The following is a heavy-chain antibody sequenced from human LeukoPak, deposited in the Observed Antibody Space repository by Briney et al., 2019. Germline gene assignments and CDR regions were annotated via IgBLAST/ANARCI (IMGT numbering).Heavy chain of an antibody. J-gene: IGHJ4*02. D-gene: IGHD2-2*01. CDR3: ARDPCHGALDY. CDR1: GFTFSSSW. Sequence: GGSLRLSCVASGFTFSSSWMSWVRRAPGKGLEWVANIKQDGTGEYYVDSVRGRFSISKDNAKNSLYLQMNSLRAGDTAVYYCARDPCHGALDYWGQGALVTVSS. CDR2: IKQDGTGE. V-gene: IGHV3-7*03.